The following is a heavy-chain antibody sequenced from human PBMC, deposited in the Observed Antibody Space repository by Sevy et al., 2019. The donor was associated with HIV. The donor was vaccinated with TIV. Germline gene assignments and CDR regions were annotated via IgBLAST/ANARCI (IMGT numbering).Heavy chain of an antibody. CDR2: IKQDGSEK. D-gene: IGHD3-16*02. CDR1: GFTFSNYW. CDR3: AREGYYDYIWGSYRYFNDY. V-gene: IGHV3-7*03. Sequence: GESLKISCAASGFTFSNYWMTWVRQAPGKGLEWVAHIKQDGSEKHYVDSVKGRFTISRDNSKNSVYLQMNSLRAEDTAVYFYAREGYYDYIWGSYRYFNDYWGQGTLVTVSS. J-gene: IGHJ4*02.